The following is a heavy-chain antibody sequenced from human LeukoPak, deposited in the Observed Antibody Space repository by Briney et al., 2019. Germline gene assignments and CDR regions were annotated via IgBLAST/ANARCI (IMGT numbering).Heavy chain of an antibody. J-gene: IGHJ5*02. D-gene: IGHD3-3*01. Sequence: PSETLSLTCSVSGASFSGYYYTWIRQPPGKGLEWIGDVNDSGSTNYNPSLKSRVAMSVDTSKNQFSLNFTSVTAADTAVYYCARRRLLYFDDPWGQGTLVTISS. CDR2: VNDSGST. CDR1: GASFSGYY. CDR3: ARRRLLYFDDP. V-gene: IGHV4-34*01.